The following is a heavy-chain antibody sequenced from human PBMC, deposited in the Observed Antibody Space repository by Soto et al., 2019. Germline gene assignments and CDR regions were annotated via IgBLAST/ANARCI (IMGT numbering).Heavy chain of an antibody. CDR1: S. V-gene: IGHV4-30-2*01. CDR3: GRIPSP. CDR2: IYHSGST. Sequence: SWSWIRQPPGKGLEWIGYIYHSGSTYYNPSLKSRVTISVDRSKNQFSLKLRSVTAADTAVYYCGRIPSPWGQGTLVSVSS. D-gene: IGHD2-21*01. J-gene: IGHJ5*02.